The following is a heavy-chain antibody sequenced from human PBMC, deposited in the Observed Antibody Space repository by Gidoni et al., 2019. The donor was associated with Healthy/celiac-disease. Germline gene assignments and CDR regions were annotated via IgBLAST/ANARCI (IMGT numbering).Heavy chain of an antibody. CDR3: ARSIAVAVYYFDY. J-gene: IGHJ4*02. V-gene: IGHV4-59*01. CDR2: IYYSGST. D-gene: IGHD6-19*01. Sequence: QVQLQESGPGLVKPSETLSLTCTVSGGSISSYYGSWIRQPPGKGLEWIGYIYYSGSTNYNPSLKRRVTISVDTSKNQFSLKLSSVTAADTAVYYCARSIAVAVYYFDYWGQGTLVTVSS. CDR1: GGSISSYY.